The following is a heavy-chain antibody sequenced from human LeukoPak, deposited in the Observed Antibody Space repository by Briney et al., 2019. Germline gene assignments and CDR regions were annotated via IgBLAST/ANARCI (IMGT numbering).Heavy chain of an antibody. Sequence: SGPTLVNPTQPLTLTCTFSGFSLRTSGVGVGWIRQPPGKALEWLALIYWDDDKRYSPSLKSRLTITKDTSKNQVVLTMTNMDPVDTATYYCVHRTAAGLKNWFDPWGQGTLVTVSS. CDR1: GFSLRTSGVG. V-gene: IGHV2-5*02. CDR3: VHRTAAGLKNWFDP. CDR2: IYWDDDK. D-gene: IGHD6-13*01. J-gene: IGHJ5*02.